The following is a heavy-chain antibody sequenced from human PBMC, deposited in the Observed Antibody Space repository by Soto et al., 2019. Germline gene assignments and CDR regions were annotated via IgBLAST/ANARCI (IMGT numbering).Heavy chain of an antibody. CDR3: ARDGGFRYGGYVGAFDI. Sequence: QVQLVESGGGVVQPGRSLRLSCAASGFTFSSYGMHWVRQAPGKGLEWVAVIWYDGSNKYYADSVKGRFTISRDNSKNTLYLQMNSLSAEDTAVYYCARDGGFRYGGYVGAFDIWGQGTMVTVSS. CDR1: GFTFSSYG. V-gene: IGHV3-33*01. D-gene: IGHD5-12*01. J-gene: IGHJ3*02. CDR2: IWYDGSNK.